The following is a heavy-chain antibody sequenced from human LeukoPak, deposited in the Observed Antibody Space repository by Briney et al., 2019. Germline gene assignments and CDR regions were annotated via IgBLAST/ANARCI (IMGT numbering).Heavy chain of an antibody. J-gene: IGHJ3*02. CDR3: ARDRSFITGNPVPEAFDI. Sequence: GASVKVSCKASGYTFTSYGISWVRQAPGQGLEWMGWISAYNGNTNYAQKLQGRVTMTTDTSTSTAYMELRSLRSDDTAVYYCARDRSFITGNPVPEAFDIWGQGTMVTVSS. D-gene: IGHD1-20*01. CDR1: GYTFTSYG. V-gene: IGHV1-18*01. CDR2: ISAYNGNT.